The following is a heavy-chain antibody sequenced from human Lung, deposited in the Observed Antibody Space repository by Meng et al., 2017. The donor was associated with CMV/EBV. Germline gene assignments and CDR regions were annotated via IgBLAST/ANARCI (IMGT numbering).Heavy chain of an antibody. D-gene: IGHD3-3*01. CDR3: ARGWKGSGYSEADYYYYYGMDV. J-gene: IGHJ6*02. CDR1: GYSFTSYW. Sequence: GGSLRLSCKGSGYSFTSYWIGWVRQMPGKGLEWMGIIYPGDSDTRYSPSFQGQVTISADKSISTAYLQWSSLKASDTAMYYCARGWKGSGYSEADYYYYYGMDVWGQGXTVTVSS. V-gene: IGHV5-51*01. CDR2: IYPGDSDT.